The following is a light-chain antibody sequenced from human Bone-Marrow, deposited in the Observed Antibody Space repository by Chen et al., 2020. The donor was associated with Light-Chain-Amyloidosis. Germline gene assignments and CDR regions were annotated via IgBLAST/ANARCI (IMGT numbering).Light chain of an antibody. Sequence: SYVLTQPSSVSAAPGQTATIACGGNNIGSTSVHWYQQTPGQAPLLVVYDDSDRPSGIPERLSGSNSGNTATLTINRVEAGDEADYYCQVWDRSSDRPVFGGGTKLTVL. CDR3: QVWDRSSDRPV. V-gene: IGLV3-21*02. CDR2: DDS. CDR1: NIGSTS. J-gene: IGLJ3*02.